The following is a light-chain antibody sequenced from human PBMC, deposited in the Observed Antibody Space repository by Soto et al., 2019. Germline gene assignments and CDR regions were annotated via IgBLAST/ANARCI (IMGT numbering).Light chain of an antibody. CDR2: SNN. CDR1: SSNIGSNT. CDR3: AAWADSLNEV. J-gene: IGLJ1*01. V-gene: IGLV1-44*01. Sequence: QSVLTQPPSASGTPGQRVTISCSGSSSNIGSNTVNWYQQLPGTAPKLLIYSNNQRPSGVPDRFSGSKSGTSASLAISGLQSEDEADYYCAAWADSLNEVFGTGTKVTVL.